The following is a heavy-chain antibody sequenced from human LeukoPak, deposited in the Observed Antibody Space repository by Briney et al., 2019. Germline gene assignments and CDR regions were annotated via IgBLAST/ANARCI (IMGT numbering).Heavy chain of an antibody. D-gene: IGHD2-2*02. V-gene: IGHV1-18*01. CDR3: ARDGPYCSSTSCYSVVYYYYYYMDV. CDR2: ISAYNGNT. Sequence: ASVKVSCKASGYTFTSYGISWVRQAPGQGLEWMGWISAYNGNTNYAQKLQGRVTMTTDTSTSTAYMELRSLRSDDTAVYYCARDGPYCSSTSCYSVVYYYYYYMDVWGKGTTVTVSS. CDR1: GYTFTSYG. J-gene: IGHJ6*03.